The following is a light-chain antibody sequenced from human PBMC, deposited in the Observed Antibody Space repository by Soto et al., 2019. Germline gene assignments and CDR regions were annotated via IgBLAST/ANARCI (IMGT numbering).Light chain of an antibody. J-gene: IGKJ4*01. CDR1: QSLSSTY. CDR3: QQYGNSPPT. Sequence: EIVLTQSPGTLSLSPGEIATLSCRASQSLSSTYLAWYQQKPGQAPRLLIYGASSRATGIPDRFIGSGSATDFTLTISRLEPEDFAVYHCQQYGNSPPTFGGGPKVEI. V-gene: IGKV3-20*01. CDR2: GAS.